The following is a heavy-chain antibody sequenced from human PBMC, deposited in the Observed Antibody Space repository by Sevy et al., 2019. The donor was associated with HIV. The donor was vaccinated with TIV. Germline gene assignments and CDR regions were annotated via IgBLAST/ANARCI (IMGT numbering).Heavy chain of an antibody. CDR1: GYSISSGYY. CDR3: ARDSAYCSSTSCLQPLDY. Sequence: SETLSLTCAVSGYSISSGYYWGWIRQPPGKGLEWIGSIYHSGSTYYNPSLKSRVTISVDTSKNQFSLKLSSVTAADTAVYYCARDSAYCSSTSCLQPLDYWGQRTLVTVSS. J-gene: IGHJ4*02. V-gene: IGHV4-38-2*02. D-gene: IGHD2-2*01. CDR2: IYHSGST.